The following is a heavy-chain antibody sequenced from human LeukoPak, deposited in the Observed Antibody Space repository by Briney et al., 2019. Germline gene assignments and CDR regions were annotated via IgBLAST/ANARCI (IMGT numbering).Heavy chain of an antibody. CDR3: ARRLRGIFGVVTGYMDV. J-gene: IGHJ6*03. V-gene: IGHV4-59*08. CDR2: IYYSGST. D-gene: IGHD3-3*01. Sequence: SETLSLTCTVSGGSISSYYWSWIRQPPGKGREWIGYIYYSGSTNYNPSLKSRVTISVDTSKNQFSLKLSSVTAADTAVYYCARRLRGIFGVVTGYMDVWGKGTTVTVSS. CDR1: GGSISSYY.